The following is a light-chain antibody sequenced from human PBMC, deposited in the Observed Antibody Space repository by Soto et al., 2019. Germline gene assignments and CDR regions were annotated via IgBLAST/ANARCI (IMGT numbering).Light chain of an antibody. CDR1: QSTSTY. V-gene: IGKV1-39*01. CDR3: QQSYSTPYT. CDR2: AAS. Sequence: DIQVTQSPSSLSASVGDRVTISCRASQSTSTYLNWYQHKPGKAPKLLIHAASSLRSGVPSRFSGSGSGTDFTLTISSLQPEDFATYYCQQSYSTPYTFGQGTKVDIK. J-gene: IGKJ2*01.